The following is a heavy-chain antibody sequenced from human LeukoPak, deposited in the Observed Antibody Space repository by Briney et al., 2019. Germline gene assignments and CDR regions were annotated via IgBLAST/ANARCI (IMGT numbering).Heavy chain of an antibody. V-gene: IGHV4-34*01. J-gene: IGHJ4*02. D-gene: IGHD2-15*01. CDR3: ARDRHLGYCSGGSCYRYDY. CDR1: GGSFSGYY. Sequence: SETLSLTCAVYGGSFSGYYWSWIRQPPGKGLEWIGEINHSGSTNYNPSLKSRVTISVDTSKNQFSLKLSSVTAADTPVYYCARDRHLGYCSGGSCYRYDYWGQGTLVTVSS. CDR2: INHSGST.